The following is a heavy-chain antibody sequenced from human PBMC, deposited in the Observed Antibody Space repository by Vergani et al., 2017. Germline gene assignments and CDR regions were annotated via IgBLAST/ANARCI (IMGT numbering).Heavy chain of an antibody. J-gene: IGHJ5*02. D-gene: IGHD6-13*01. V-gene: IGHV3-23*01. CDR1: GFTFSGYA. CDR2: ISGNGGSR. CDR3: ARDSSSSSGWFDP. Sequence: EVQLLESGGGLVQPGGSLRLSCAASGFTFSGYAMGWVRQAPGKGLEWVSIISGNGGSRYYADSMKGRFTISRDNAKNSLYLQMNSLRAEDTAVYYCARDSSSSSGWFDPWGQGTLVTVSS.